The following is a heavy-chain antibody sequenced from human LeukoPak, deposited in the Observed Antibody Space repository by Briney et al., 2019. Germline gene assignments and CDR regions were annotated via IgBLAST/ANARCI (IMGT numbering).Heavy chain of an antibody. D-gene: IGHD7-27*01. CDR2: INHSGST. J-gene: IGHJ3*02. Sequence: SETLSLTCAVYGVSFSGYYWSWIRQPPGKGLEWIGEINHSGSTNYNPSLKSRVTISVDTSKNQFSLKLSSVTAADTAVYYCARKLGGAFDIWGQGTMVTVSS. V-gene: IGHV4-34*01. CDR1: GVSFSGYY. CDR3: ARKLGGAFDI.